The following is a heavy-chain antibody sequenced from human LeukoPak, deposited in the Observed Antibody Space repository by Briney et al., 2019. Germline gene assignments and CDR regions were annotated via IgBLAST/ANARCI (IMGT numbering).Heavy chain of an antibody. D-gene: IGHD3-10*01. CDR2: IYTSGST. J-gene: IGHJ4*01. Sequence: SETLSLTCTVSGGSISSYYWSWIRQPAGKGLEWIGRIYTSGSTNYNPSLKSRVTISVDTSKNQFSLKLSSVTAADTAVYYCARPRVRGVIIRGFDYWGQGTLVTVSS. CDR1: GGSISSYY. CDR3: ARPRVRGVIIRGFDY. V-gene: IGHV4-4*07.